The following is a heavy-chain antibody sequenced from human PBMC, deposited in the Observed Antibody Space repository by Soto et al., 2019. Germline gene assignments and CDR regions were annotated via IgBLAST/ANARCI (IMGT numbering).Heavy chain of an antibody. J-gene: IGHJ4*02. CDR3: ARGHGYSSSWPPVTFDY. D-gene: IGHD6-13*01. CDR1: GGTFSSYT. Sequence: QVQLVQSGAEVKKPGSSVKVSCKASGGTFSSYTISWVRQAPGQGLEWMGRIIPILGIANYAQKFQGRVTITADKSPRTAYMELSSLRSQDTAVYYCARGHGYSSSWPPVTFDYWGQGTLVTVSS. V-gene: IGHV1-69*02. CDR2: IIPILGIA.